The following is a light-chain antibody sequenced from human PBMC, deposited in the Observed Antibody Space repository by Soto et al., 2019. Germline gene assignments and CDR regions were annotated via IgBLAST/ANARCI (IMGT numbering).Light chain of an antibody. CDR2: GAS. J-gene: IGKJ1*01. CDR1: QSVSSN. CDR3: QQYNNWPPWT. V-gene: IGKV3-15*01. Sequence: EIVLTQSPATLSVSPGERATLSCRASQSVSSNLAWYQQKPGQAPRLLIYGASTRATGIPARFSGSGSGTEFTLTISSLQSEAFAVYDCQQYNNWPPWTFGQGTKVDIK.